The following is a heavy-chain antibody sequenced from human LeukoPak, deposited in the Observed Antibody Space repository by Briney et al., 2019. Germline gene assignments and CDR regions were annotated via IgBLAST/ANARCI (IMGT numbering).Heavy chain of an antibody. Sequence: GGSLRLSCAASGFTFTIHSMNWVRQAPGKGLEWVSYISSSSGTIYYADSVKGRFTISRDNAKNSLYLQMNSLRAEDTALYYCARDPYGGNFPGDYWGQGTLVTVSS. J-gene: IGHJ4*02. CDR1: GFTFTIHS. CDR2: ISSSSGTI. CDR3: ARDPYGGNFPGDY. V-gene: IGHV3-48*01. D-gene: IGHD4-23*01.